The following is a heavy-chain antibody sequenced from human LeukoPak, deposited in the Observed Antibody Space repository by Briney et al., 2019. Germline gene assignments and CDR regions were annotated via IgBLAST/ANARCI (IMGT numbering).Heavy chain of an antibody. CDR2: IIPILGIA. J-gene: IGHJ4*02. CDR3: AASVVVPAASFDY. CDR1: GGTFSSYT. V-gene: IGHV1-69*02. D-gene: IGHD2-2*01. Sequence: ASVKVSCKASGGTFSSYTISWVRQAPGQGLEWMGRIIPILGIANYAQKFQGRVTITADKSTSTAYMELSSLRSEDTAVYYCAASVVVPAASFDYWGQGTLVTDSS.